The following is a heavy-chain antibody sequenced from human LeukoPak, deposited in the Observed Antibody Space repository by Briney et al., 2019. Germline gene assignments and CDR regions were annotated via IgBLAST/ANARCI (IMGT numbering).Heavy chain of an antibody. V-gene: IGHV4-59*12. CDR1: SGSISSYY. D-gene: IGHD3-10*01. J-gene: IGHJ5*02. Sequence: PSETLSLTCTVSSGSISSYYWSWIRQPPGKGLEWIAYIYYSGSTNYNPSLKSRVTISIDTSNNQFSLKLSSVTAADTAVYYCARDIYGSGHGWFDVWGQGTLVTVSS. CDR2: IYYSGST. CDR3: ARDIYGSGHGWFDV.